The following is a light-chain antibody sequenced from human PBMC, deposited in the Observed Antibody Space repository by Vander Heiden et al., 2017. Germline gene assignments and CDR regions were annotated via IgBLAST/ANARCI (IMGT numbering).Light chain of an antibody. Sequence: SYMPTQPPSVSVAPGQAATISCGGRNIGRETVHWYQQKPGQAPGMVVYGDDDRPSEIPERVSGSSSGNTATLSISRVEAGDEADYYCEVWHSSDDQGIFGAGTKLTVL. CDR1: NIGRET. CDR2: GDD. CDR3: EVWHSSDDQGI. J-gene: IGLJ2*01. V-gene: IGLV3-21*02.